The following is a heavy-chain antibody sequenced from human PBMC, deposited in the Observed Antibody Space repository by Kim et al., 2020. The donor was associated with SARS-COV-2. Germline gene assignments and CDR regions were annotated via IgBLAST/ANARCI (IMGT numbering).Heavy chain of an antibody. D-gene: IGHD1-26*01. CDR2: INPTGGST. CDR1: GYTFTNYY. V-gene: IGHV1-46*01. Sequence: ASVKVSCKASGYTFTNYYMHWVRQAPGQGLEWMGIINPTGGSTTYAQKFQGRVTMTRDTSTSTVYMDLSSLRPEDTAVYYCARGPDSGRYTPIIDYWGQGTLVTVSS. J-gene: IGHJ4*02. CDR3: ARGPDSGRYTPIIDY.